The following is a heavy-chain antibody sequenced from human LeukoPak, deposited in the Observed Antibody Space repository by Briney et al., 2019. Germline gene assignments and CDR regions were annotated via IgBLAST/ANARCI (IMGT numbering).Heavy chain of an antibody. CDR2: INWNGGST. CDR3: ARATTYYYDSSGSIPYYFDY. J-gene: IGHJ4*02. D-gene: IGHD3-22*01. CDR1: GFTFSSYS. V-gene: IGHV3-20*01. Sequence: GGSLRLSCAASGFTFSSYSMNWVRQAPGKGLEWVSGINWNGGSTGYADSVKGRFTISRDNAKNSLYLQMNSLRAEDTALYHCARATTYYYDSSGSIPYYFDYWGQGTLVTVSS.